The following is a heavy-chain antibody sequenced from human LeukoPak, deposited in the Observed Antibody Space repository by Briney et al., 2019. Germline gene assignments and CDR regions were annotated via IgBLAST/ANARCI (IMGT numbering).Heavy chain of an antibody. V-gene: IGHV4-59*08. CDR3: ARWYSSGWAFDY. CDR1: GGTISSYY. D-gene: IGHD6-19*01. Sequence: SETLSLTCTVSGGTISSYYWNWIRQPPGKGLEWIGYIHYNGSTKYNPSLKSRVTISVDTSKNQFSLKLSSVTAADTAVYYCARWYSSGWAFDYWGQGTLVTVSS. CDR2: IHYNGST. J-gene: IGHJ4*02.